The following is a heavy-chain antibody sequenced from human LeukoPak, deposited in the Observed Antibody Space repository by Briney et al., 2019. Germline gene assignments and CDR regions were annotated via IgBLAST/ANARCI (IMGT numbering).Heavy chain of an antibody. CDR1: GYTFTSYA. CDR2: INAGNGNT. CDR3: ARGYCSGGSCGGGDYDFDY. J-gene: IGHJ4*02. V-gene: IGHV1-3*01. D-gene: IGHD2-15*01. Sequence: ASVKVSCKASGYTFTSYAMHWVRQALGQRLEWMGWINAGNGNTKYSQKLQGRVTITRDTSASTAYMELSSLRSEDTAVYYCARGYCSGGSCGGGDYDFDYWGQGTLVTVSS.